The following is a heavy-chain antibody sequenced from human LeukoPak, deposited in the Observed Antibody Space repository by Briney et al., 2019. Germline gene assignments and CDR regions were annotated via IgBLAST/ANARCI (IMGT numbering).Heavy chain of an antibody. CDR3: ARALRGHYYDSSGYYYYFDY. CDR1: GGSISSSSYY. D-gene: IGHD3-22*01. CDR2: IYYSGST. V-gene: IGHV4-39*07. Sequence: PSETLSLTCTVSGGSISSSSYYWGWIRQPPGKGLEWIGGIYYSGSTYYNPSLKSRVTISVDTSKNQFSLKLSSVTAEDTAVYYCARALRGHYYDSSGYYYYFDYWGQGTLVTVSS. J-gene: IGHJ4*02.